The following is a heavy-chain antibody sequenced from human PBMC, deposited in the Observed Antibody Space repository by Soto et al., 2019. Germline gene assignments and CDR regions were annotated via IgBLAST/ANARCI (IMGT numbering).Heavy chain of an antibody. J-gene: IGHJ5*02. CDR1: GFTFSSYA. V-gene: IGHV3-30*04. CDR3: ARGTGGIAAAGNGNWFDP. CDR2: ISYDGSNK. Sequence: GGSLRLSCAASGFTFSSYAMHWVRQAPGKGLEWVAVISYDGSNKYYADSVKGRFTISRDNSKNTLYLQMNSLRAEDTAVYYCARGTGGIAAAGNGNWFDPWGQGTLVTVSS. D-gene: IGHD6-13*01.